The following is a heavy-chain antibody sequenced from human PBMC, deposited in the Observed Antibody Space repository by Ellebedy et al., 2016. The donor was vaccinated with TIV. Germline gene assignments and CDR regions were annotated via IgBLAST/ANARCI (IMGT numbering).Heavy chain of an antibody. J-gene: IGHJ5*02. CDR2: IYHIGST. D-gene: IGHD2/OR15-2a*01. V-gene: IGHV4-38-2*02. Sequence: SETLSLTCTVSNYSISSGSYWGWIRQPPGKGLEWIGSIYHIGSTYYNPSLKSRVTISVDTSKNQFSLKLSSVTAADTAVYFCARSRFCDSSTCYEDYNYFGPWGQGTLVTVSS. CDR1: NYSISSGSY. CDR3: ARSRFCDSSTCYEDYNYFGP.